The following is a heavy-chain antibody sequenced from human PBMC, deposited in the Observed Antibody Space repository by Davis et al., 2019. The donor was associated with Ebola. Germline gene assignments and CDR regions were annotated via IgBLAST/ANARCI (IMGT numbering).Heavy chain of an antibody. V-gene: IGHV1-46*03. Sequence: ASVKVSCKASGYTFTGYYMHWVRQAPGQGLEWMGIINPSGGSTSYAQKFQGRVTMTRDTSTSTVYMELSSLRSEDTAVYYCARASYGDYYFDYWGQGTLVTVSS. CDR2: INPSGGST. J-gene: IGHJ4*02. CDR1: GYTFTGYY. CDR3: ARASYGDYYFDY. D-gene: IGHD4-17*01.